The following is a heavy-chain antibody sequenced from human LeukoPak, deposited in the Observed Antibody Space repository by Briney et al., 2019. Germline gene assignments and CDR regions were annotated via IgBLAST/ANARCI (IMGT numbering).Heavy chain of an antibody. J-gene: IGHJ6*02. Sequence: PSETLSLTCTVSGGSINGYYWTWIRQPPGKGLEWIGYIYYSGSTLYNPPLNSRVTISMDTSKNHFSLKLSSVTAADTAIYYCARTSRHFYGSGSNLTPWPADMDVWGQGTKVTVSS. CDR2: IYYSGST. D-gene: IGHD3-10*01. CDR1: GGSINGYY. V-gene: IGHV4-59*01. CDR3: ARTSRHFYGSGSNLTPWPADMDV.